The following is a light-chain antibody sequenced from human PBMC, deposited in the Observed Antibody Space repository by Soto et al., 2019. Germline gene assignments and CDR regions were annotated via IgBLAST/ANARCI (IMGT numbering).Light chain of an antibody. J-gene: IGKJ2*01. CDR2: DAS. Sequence: EIVLTQSQATLFLSPGERATLSCRASQSVSSYLAWYQQKPGQAPRLLIYDASNRATGIPARFSGSGSGTDFSLTISSLEPEDFAVYYCQQRSNWPPYTFGQGTKLEIK. CDR1: QSVSSY. CDR3: QQRSNWPPYT. V-gene: IGKV3-11*01.